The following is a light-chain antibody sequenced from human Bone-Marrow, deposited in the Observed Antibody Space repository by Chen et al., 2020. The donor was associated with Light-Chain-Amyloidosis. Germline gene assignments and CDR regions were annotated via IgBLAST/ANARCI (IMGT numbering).Light chain of an antibody. CDR3: QSADSSGTYEVI. CDR2: IDT. J-gene: IGLJ2*01. V-gene: IGLV3-25*03. Sequence: SYELTPPPSVSVSPGPTARITCSGDDLPTKYAYWYQQKPGQAPVLVIHIDTERPSGISERFSGSSSGTTATVTISGVQAEDEADYHCQSADSSGTYEVIFGGGTKLTVL. CDR1: DLPTKY.